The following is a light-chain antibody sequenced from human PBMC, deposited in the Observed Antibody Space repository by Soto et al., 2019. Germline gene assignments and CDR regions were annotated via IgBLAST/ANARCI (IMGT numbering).Light chain of an antibody. Sequence: IQKTQSPSPLSASVGDRVTLTCRAGQSIFSYLNWYQQRPGKAPTLLIYAASSLQSGVPSRFRGSGYGTDFALTITSLQLEDFAIYYGQQSCNSPPITLCKGTRLEI. CDR2: AAS. J-gene: IGKJ5*01. CDR1: QSIFSY. CDR3: QQSCNSPPIT. V-gene: IGKV1-39*01.